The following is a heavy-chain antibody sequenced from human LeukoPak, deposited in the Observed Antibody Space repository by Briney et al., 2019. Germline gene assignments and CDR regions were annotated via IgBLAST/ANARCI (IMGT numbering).Heavy chain of an antibody. J-gene: IGHJ5*02. CDR3: ERTPMSYGDYRGWFDP. D-gene: IGHD4-17*01. Sequence: GGSLRLSCAASGFTISAFAMHWVRQSPDRGLEWVAVVSYDGSNKHYAAPVRGRFAISRDISKNTIYLQMNSLRPEDTALYSCERTPMSYGDYRGWFDPWGQGTLVTVSS. CDR1: GFTISAFA. CDR2: VSYDGSNK. V-gene: IGHV3-30*09.